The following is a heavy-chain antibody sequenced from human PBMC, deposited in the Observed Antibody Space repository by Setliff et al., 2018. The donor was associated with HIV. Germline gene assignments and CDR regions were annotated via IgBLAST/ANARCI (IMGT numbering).Heavy chain of an antibody. V-gene: IGHV4-59*05. CDR3: AKTVVGDSYALPNDGFDI. CDR1: GASISSYY. J-gene: IGHJ3*02. Sequence: PSETLSLTCSVSGASISSYYWGWIRQPPGKGLEWIASIYHSGNTYYMPSLQSRVTISVDMSKNQFSLKLSSVTALDTAVYYCAKTVVGDSYALPNDGFDIWGQGTMVTV. CDR2: IYHSGNT. D-gene: IGHD3-16*01.